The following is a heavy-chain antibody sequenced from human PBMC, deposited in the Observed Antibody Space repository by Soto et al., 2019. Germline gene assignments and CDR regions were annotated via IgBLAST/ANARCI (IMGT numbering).Heavy chain of an antibody. V-gene: IGHV3-15*01. CDR1: GFTFINAW. CDR2: IKSKAKGGTT. Sequence: LRLSCTAPGFTFINAWLGWVCLAPGKGLEWVGRIKSKAKGGTTDYAAPVKGRFSISRDDSTNTVFLQMSSLKTEDTAVYYCTTDGGIAVRPLFDYWGHGTLVTVSS. J-gene: IGHJ4*01. D-gene: IGHD6-6*01. CDR3: TTDGGIAVRPLFDY.